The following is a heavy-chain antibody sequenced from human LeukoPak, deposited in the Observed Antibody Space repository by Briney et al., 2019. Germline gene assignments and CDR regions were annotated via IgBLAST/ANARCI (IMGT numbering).Heavy chain of an antibody. V-gene: IGHV3-30-3*01. Sequence: PGRSLRLSCAASGFTFSSYAMHWVRQAPGKGLEWVAVISYDGSNKYYADSVKGRSTISRDNSKNTLYLQMNSLRAEDTAVYYCARVEYSSGWYVYRVYYYGMDVWGQGTTVTVSS. J-gene: IGHJ6*02. D-gene: IGHD6-19*01. CDR2: ISYDGSNK. CDR1: GFTFSSYA. CDR3: ARVEYSSGWYVYRVYYYGMDV.